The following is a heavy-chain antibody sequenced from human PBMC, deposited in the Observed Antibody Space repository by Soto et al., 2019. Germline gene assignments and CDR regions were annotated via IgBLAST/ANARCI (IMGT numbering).Heavy chain of an antibody. V-gene: IGHV3-30*18. CDR1: GFTFSSYG. CDR2: ISYDGSNK. CDR3: AKDIYGGNSDAFDI. Sequence: AGGSLRLSCAASGFTFSSYGMHWVRQAPGKGLEWVAVISYDGSNKYYADSVKGRFTISRDNSKNTLYLQMNSLRAEDTAVYYCAKDIYGGNSDAFDIWGQGTMGTVS. D-gene: IGHD4-17*01. J-gene: IGHJ3*02.